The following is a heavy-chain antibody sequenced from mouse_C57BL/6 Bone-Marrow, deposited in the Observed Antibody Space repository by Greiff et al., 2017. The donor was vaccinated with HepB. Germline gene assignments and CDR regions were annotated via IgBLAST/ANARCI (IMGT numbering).Heavy chain of an antibody. V-gene: IGHV1-50*01. CDR1: GYTFTSYW. J-gene: IGHJ1*03. CDR2: IDPSDSYT. CDR3: ARILNYYGSSYWYFDV. Sequence: VQLQQSGAELVKPGASVKLSCKASGYTFTSYWMQWVKQRPGQGLEWIGEIDPSDSYTNYNQKFKGKATLTVDTSSSTAYMQLSSLTSEDSAVYYCARILNYYGSSYWYFDVWGTGTTVTVSS. D-gene: IGHD1-1*01.